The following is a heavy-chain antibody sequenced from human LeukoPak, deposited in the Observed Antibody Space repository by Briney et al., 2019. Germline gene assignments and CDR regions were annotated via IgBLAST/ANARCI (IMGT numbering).Heavy chain of an antibody. D-gene: IGHD3-3*01. CDR3: ARGPPITIFGVVIRENYYYYYGMDV. J-gene: IGHJ6*02. Sequence: SETLSLTCAVYGGSFSGYYWSWIRQPPGKGLEWIGEINHSGSTNYNPSLKSRVTISVDTSKNQFSLKLSSVTAADTAVYYCARGPPITIFGVVIRENYYYYYGMDVWGQETTVTVSS. CDR1: GGSFSGYY. V-gene: IGHV4-34*01. CDR2: INHSGST.